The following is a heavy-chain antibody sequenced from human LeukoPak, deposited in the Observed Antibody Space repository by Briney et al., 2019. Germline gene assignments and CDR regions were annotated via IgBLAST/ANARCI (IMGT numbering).Heavy chain of an antibody. J-gene: IGHJ6*03. D-gene: IGHD3-3*01. Sequence: SETLSLTCAVYGGSFSGYYWSWIRQPPGKGLEWIGEINHSGSTNYNPSLKSRVTISVDTSKNQFSLKLSSVTAADTAVYYCARVTFWYYYYMDVWGKGTTVTVSS. CDR2: INHSGST. V-gene: IGHV4-34*01. CDR3: ARVTFWYYYYMDV. CDR1: GGSFSGYY.